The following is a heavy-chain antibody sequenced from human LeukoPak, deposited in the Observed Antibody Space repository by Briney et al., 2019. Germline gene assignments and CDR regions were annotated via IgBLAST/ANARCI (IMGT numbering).Heavy chain of an antibody. D-gene: IGHD3-22*01. CDR1: GGSISSSSYY. CDR2: IYYSGST. CDR3: ARDHPVYYYDSSGYSPGAFDI. Sequence: SETLSLTCTVSGGSISSSSYYWGWIRQPPGKGLEWIGSIYYSGSTYYNPSLKSRVTISVDTSKNQFSLKLSSVTAADTAVYYCARDHPVYYYDSSGYSPGAFDIWGQGTMVTVSS. V-gene: IGHV4-39*07. J-gene: IGHJ3*02.